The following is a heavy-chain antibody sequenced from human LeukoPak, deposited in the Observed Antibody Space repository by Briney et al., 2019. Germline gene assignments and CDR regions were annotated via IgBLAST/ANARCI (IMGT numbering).Heavy chain of an antibody. Sequence: GGSLRLSCAASGFTFSSFWMHWVRQAPGKGLVCVSRIKSDGSSVSYADSVKGRLTISRDNAKNTLYLQMNSLRVEDTAVYYCARRSGTYHFDYWGQGTLVTVSS. CDR3: ARRSGTYHFDY. CDR2: IKSDGSSV. J-gene: IGHJ4*02. V-gene: IGHV3-74*01. D-gene: IGHD1-26*01. CDR1: GFTFSSFW.